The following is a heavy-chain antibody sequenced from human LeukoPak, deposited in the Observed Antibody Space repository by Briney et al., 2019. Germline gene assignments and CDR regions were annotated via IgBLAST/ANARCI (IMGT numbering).Heavy chain of an antibody. V-gene: IGHV3-21*01. CDR2: ISSSSSYI. CDR3: ARRGGSSSRRSPIDY. J-gene: IGHJ4*02. Sequence: GGSLRLSCAASGFTFSSYSMNWVRQAPGKGLEWVSSISSSSSYIYYADSVKGRFTISRDNAKNSLFLQMNGLRAEDTAVYYCARRGGSSSRRSPIDYWGQGTLVTVSS. D-gene: IGHD6-6*01. CDR1: GFTFSSYS.